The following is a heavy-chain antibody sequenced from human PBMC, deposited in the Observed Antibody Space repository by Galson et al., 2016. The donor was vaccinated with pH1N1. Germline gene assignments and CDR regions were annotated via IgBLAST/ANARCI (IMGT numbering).Heavy chain of an antibody. CDR2: IDWDDEK. CDR3: AHQPSGEGFAP. J-gene: IGHJ5*01. CDR1: GISDMR. Sequence: PALVTPTQTLTLTCTFSGISDMRVSWFRQPPGKALEWLARIDWDDEKFYSPSLKTRLTISKDTSRTQVVLMMTNMAPVDTATYYCAHQPSGEGFAPWGQGILVTVSS. D-gene: IGHD3-16*01. V-gene: IGHV2-70*04.